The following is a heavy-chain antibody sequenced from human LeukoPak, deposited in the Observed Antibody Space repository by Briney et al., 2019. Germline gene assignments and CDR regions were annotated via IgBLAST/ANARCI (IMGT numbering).Heavy chain of an antibody. CDR1: GGTFSSYA. CDR2: IIPIFGTA. Sequence: ASVKVSCKASGGTFSSYAISWVRQAPGHGLEWMGRIIPIFGTANYAQKFQGRVTITTDESTSTADMELSSLRSEDTAVYYCARDSGSSWYRNGGYYFDYWGQGTLVTVSS. J-gene: IGHJ4*02. CDR3: ARDSGSSWYRNGGYYFDY. D-gene: IGHD6-13*01. V-gene: IGHV1-69*05.